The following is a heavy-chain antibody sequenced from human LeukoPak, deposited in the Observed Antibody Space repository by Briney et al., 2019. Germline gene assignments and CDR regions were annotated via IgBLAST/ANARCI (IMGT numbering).Heavy chain of an antibody. V-gene: IGHV3-21*01. CDR1: GFTFSSYS. CDR3: ARVGGDTDLNNWFDP. CDR2: ISSSSSYI. D-gene: IGHD5-18*01. Sequence: GGSLRLSCAASGFTFSSYSMNWVRQAPGKGLEWVSSISSSSSYIYYADSVKGRFTISRDNAKNSLYLQMNSLRAEDTAVYYCARVGGDTDLNNWFDPWGQGTLVTVSS. J-gene: IGHJ5*02.